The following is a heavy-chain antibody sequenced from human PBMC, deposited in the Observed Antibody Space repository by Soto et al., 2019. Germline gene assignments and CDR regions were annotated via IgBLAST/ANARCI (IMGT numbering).Heavy chain of an antibody. J-gene: IGHJ5*02. Sequence: ETLSLTCTVSGGSISSSSYYWGWIRQPPGKGLEWIGSIYSSGSTYYNPSLKSRVTISVDTSKNQFSLKLSSVTAADTAVYYCARRDSSGYYGWFDPWGQGTLVTVSS. CDR3: ARRDSSGYYGWFDP. D-gene: IGHD3-22*01. CDR2: IYSSGST. V-gene: IGHV4-39*01. CDR1: GGSISSSSYY.